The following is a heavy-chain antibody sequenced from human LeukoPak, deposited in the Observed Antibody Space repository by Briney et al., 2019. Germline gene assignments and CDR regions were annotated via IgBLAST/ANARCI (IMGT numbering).Heavy chain of an antibody. CDR3: AREGNDYGDYAGPNDAFDI. J-gene: IGHJ3*02. CDR1: GYTFTSYA. D-gene: IGHD4-17*01. CDR2: INSGNGNA. Sequence: ASVKISCKASGYTFTSYAMHWVRQAPGQRLEWMGWINSGNGNAKYSQKFQGRVTITRDTSASTAYMELSSLRSVDTAVYYCAREGNDYGDYAGPNDAFDIWGQGTMVTVSS. V-gene: IGHV1-3*01.